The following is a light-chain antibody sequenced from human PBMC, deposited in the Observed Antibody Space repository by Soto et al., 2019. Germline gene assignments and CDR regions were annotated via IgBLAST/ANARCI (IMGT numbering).Light chain of an antibody. J-gene: IGKJ5*01. CDR1: QSISSY. Sequence: DIPMTQSKSSLSASVRDRVTITCRASQSISSYLNWYQQKPGKAPKLLIYAASSLQSGVPSRFSGSGSGTDFTLTISSLQPEDCATYYCQESYSTPITFGQGARLEN. V-gene: IGKV1-39*01. CDR3: QESYSTPIT. CDR2: AAS.